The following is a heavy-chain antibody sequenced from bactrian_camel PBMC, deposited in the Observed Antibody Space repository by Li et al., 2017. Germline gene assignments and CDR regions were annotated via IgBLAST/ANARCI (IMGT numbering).Heavy chain of an antibody. J-gene: IGHJ6*01. CDR3: VPMTFTYALDFAY. D-gene: IGHD1*01. V-gene: IGHV3S53*01. Sequence: HVQLVESGGGSVQAGGSLRLSCAASGSIQRTNCMGWFRQAPGKERDWVATDNGVGTTSYADSVKGRFTISQDNAKTTVSLQMNSLKPEDTATYYCVPMTFTYALDFAYWGHGTQVTVSS. CDR2: DNGVGTT. CDR1: GSIQRTNC.